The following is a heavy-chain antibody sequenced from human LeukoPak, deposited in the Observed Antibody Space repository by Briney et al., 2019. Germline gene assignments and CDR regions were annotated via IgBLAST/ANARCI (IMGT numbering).Heavy chain of an antibody. D-gene: IGHD3-3*01. V-gene: IGHV4-4*07. CDR2: IYTSGST. Sequence: SETLSLTCTVSGGSISSCYWSWIPQPAGKGLKWIARIYTSGSTNYNPSLKSRVTMSVDTSKNQFSLKLSSVTAADTAVYYCAIDNDFWSGYRYAFDISGQGTMVTVSS. J-gene: IGHJ3*02. CDR1: GGSISSCY. CDR3: AIDNDFWSGYRYAFDI.